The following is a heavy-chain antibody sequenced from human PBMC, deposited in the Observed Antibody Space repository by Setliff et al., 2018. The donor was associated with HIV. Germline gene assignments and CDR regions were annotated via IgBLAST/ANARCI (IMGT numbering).Heavy chain of an antibody. J-gene: IGHJ4*02. CDR1: GYTFTGYY. CDR3: ARGWGLSYYYDSSGYTPFDY. D-gene: IGHD3-22*01. V-gene: IGHV1-2*02. Sequence: ASVKVSCKASGYTFTGYYMHWVRQAPGQGLEWLGWINPNSGGTNYAQKFQGRVTMTRDTSISTAYMELSRLRSDDTAVYYCARGWGLSYYYDSSGYTPFDYWGQGTLVTVSS. CDR2: INPNSGGT.